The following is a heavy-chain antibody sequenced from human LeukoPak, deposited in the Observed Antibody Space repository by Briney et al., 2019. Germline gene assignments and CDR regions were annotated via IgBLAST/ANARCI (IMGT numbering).Heavy chain of an antibody. V-gene: IGHV3-21*01. Sequence: GGSLRLSCAASGFTFSNFGMHWVRQAPGKGLEWVSSISGSSSYIYYTDSAKGRFTISRDNAKNSLYLQMNSLRAEDTAVYYCAREGSGRTFDYWGQGTLVTVSS. CDR3: AREGSGRTFDY. CDR2: ISGSSSYI. J-gene: IGHJ4*02. CDR1: GFTFSNFG. D-gene: IGHD1-26*01.